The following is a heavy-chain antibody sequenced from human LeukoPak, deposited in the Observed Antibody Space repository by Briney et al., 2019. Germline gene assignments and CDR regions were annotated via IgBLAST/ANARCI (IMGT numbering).Heavy chain of an antibody. Sequence: SETLSLTCGVSGYSISSGYYWGWIRQLPGKGLEWIGSIYHSGRTYYNSSLKSRVTISVDTSKNQFSLKLNSVTAADTAVYYCAREDYDTSGYYRPYWGQGTLVTVAS. CDR1: GYSISSGYY. D-gene: IGHD3-22*01. J-gene: IGHJ4*02. CDR2: IYHSGRT. CDR3: AREDYDTSGYYRPY. V-gene: IGHV4-38-2*02.